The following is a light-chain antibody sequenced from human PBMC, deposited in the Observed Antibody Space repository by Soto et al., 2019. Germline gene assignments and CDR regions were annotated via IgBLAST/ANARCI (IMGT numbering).Light chain of an antibody. J-gene: IGLJ1*01. Sequence: QPVLTQPPSVSGAPGQRVTISCTGSSSNIGAGYDVHWYQQLPGKAPKLLIFGNNNRPLGVPDRFSGSKSGTSASLAITGLQTEDEADYYCPSYDNRSDYVFGTGTKVTVL. V-gene: IGLV1-40*01. CDR1: SSNIGAGYD. CDR3: PSYDNRSDYV. CDR2: GNN.